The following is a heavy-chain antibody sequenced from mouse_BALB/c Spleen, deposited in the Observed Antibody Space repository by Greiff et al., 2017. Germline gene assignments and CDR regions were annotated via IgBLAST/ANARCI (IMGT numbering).Heavy chain of an antibody. CDR2: ISDGGSYT. CDR3: AREDYGKRYFDV. D-gene: IGHD2-1*01. CDR1: GFTFSDYY. J-gene: IGHJ1*01. Sequence: EVQGVESGGGLVKPGGSLKLSCAASGFTFSDYYMYWVRQTPEKRLEWVATISDGGSYTYYPDSVKGRFTISRDNAKNNLYLQMSSLKSEGTAMYYCAREDYGKRYFDVWGAGTTVTVSS. V-gene: IGHV5-4*02.